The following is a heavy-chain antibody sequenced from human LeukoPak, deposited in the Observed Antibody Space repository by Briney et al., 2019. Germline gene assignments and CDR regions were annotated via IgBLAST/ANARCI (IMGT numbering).Heavy chain of an antibody. J-gene: IGHJ6*02. CDR3: ARLGVVPAATKRVYYYYGMDV. D-gene: IGHD2-2*01. CDR1: GGSISSYY. CDR2: IYYSGST. Sequence: PSETLSLTCTVSGGSISSYYWSWIRRPPGKGLEWIGYIYYSGSTNYNPSLKSRVTISVDTSKNQFSLKLSSVTAADTAVYYCARLGVVPAATKRVYYYYGMDVWGQGTTVTVSS. V-gene: IGHV4-59*08.